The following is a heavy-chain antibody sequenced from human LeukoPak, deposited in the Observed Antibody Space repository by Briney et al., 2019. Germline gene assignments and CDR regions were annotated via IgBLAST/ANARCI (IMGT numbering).Heavy chain of an antibody. CDR1: GVSMSTYF. Sequence: SETLSLTCSVSGVSMSTYFWSWIRQPPGKGLEWLAFIHYTGETNYNPSLRSRLTISVDTSKNQFSLKLSSLTAADTAVFYCARLAYGVTREFDPWGQGTLVTVSS. CDR3: ARLAYGVTREFDP. CDR2: IHYTGET. V-gene: IGHV4-59*08. J-gene: IGHJ5*02. D-gene: IGHD4-17*01.